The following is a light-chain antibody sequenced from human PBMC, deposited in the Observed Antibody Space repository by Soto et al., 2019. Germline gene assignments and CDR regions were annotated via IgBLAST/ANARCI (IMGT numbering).Light chain of an antibody. Sequence: EIVLTQSPGTLSLSPGEGATLSCRASQSVSSTFLAWYQQKPGQAPRLLIYGASFRATGTPDRFSGSGSGTDFTLTISRLEPEDFAVYYCQQYGNSRYTFGQGTKVDIK. CDR3: QQYGNSRYT. CDR2: GAS. J-gene: IGKJ2*01. V-gene: IGKV3-20*01. CDR1: QSVSSTF.